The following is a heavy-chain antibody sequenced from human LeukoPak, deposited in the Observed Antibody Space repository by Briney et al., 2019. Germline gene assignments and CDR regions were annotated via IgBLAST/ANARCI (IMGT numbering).Heavy chain of an antibody. V-gene: IGHV3-74*01. CDR3: SRGRYYLDS. Sequence: PGGSLRLSCAASGFTFSTYRMHWVRRAPGKGLVWVSHVDIDGSSATYADSVKGRFTISRDNAKNTLFLQMNSLRVEDTAVYYCSRGRYYLDSWGQGTLVTVSS. CDR1: GFTFSTYR. D-gene: IGHD3-16*01. CDR2: VDIDGSSA. J-gene: IGHJ4*02.